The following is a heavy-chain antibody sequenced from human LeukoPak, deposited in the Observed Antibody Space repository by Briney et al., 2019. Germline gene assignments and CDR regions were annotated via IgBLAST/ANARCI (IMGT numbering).Heavy chain of an antibody. J-gene: IGHJ6*03. CDR1: GFTFSDYY. CDR3: AKNGDRGAYCSGGSCYPYYYYYMDV. D-gene: IGHD2-15*01. CDR2: ISSSGSTI. V-gene: IGHV3-11*01. Sequence: GGSLRLSCAASGFTFSDYYMSWIRQAPGKGLEWVSYISSSGSTIYYADSVKGRFTISRDNAKNSLYLQMNSLRAEDTAIYYCAKNGDRGAYCSGGSCYPYYYYYMDVWGKGTTVTVSS.